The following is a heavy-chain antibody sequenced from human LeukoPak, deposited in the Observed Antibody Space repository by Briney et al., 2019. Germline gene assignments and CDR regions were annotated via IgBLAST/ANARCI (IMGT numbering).Heavy chain of an antibody. Sequence: GGSLRLSCAASGFTVSSNYMSWVRQAPGKGLEWVSAISGSGTSTYYADSVKGRFTISRDNSKNTLYLQMNSLRAEDTAVYYCAKASGYSYEPKTNWFDPWGQGTLVTVSS. V-gene: IGHV3-23*01. CDR2: ISGSGTST. D-gene: IGHD5-18*01. J-gene: IGHJ5*02. CDR1: GFTVSSNY. CDR3: AKASGYSYEPKTNWFDP.